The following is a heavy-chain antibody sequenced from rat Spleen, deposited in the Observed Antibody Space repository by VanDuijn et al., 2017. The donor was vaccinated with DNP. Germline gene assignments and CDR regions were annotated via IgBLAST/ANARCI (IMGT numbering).Heavy chain of an antibody. CDR2: IWSNGGT. J-gene: IGHJ4*01. D-gene: IGHD1-10*01. CDR3: ARMRNNYPYVMDA. V-gene: IGHV2-47*01. CDR1: GLSLTSNS. Sequence: QVQLKESGPGLVQPSQTLSLTCTVSGLSLTSNSVSWIRQPPGKGLEWMGVIWSNGGTDYNSAIKSRLSISRDTSKSQVFLKMNSLQTEDTAMYFCARMRNNYPYVMDAWGQGASVTVSS.